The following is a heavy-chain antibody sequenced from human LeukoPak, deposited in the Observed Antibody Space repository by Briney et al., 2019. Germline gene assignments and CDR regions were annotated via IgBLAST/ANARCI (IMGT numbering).Heavy chain of an antibody. Sequence: SETLSLTCTVSGGSISSSSYYWGWIPQPPGKGLEWIGSIYYSGSTYYNPSLKSRVTISVDTSKNQFSLKLSSVTAADTAVYYCARCGSLPSWFDPWGQGTLVTVSS. CDR2: IYYSGST. D-gene: IGHD1-26*01. V-gene: IGHV4-39*07. J-gene: IGHJ5*02. CDR1: GGSISSSSYY. CDR3: ARCGSLPSWFDP.